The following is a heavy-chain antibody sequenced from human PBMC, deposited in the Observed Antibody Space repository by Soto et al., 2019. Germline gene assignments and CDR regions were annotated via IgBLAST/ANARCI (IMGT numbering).Heavy chain of an antibody. V-gene: IGHV3-33*01. Sequence: QVQLVESGGGVVQPGRSLRLSCAASGFTFSSYGMHWVRQAPGKGLEWVAVIWYDGSNKYYADSVKGRFTISRDNSKNTLYLQMNSLRAEDTAVYYCARDMVRGVINLSGIAFHYWGQGTLVTVSS. CDR1: GFTFSSYG. CDR3: ARDMVRGVINLSGIAFHY. J-gene: IGHJ4*02. D-gene: IGHD3-10*01. CDR2: IWYDGSNK.